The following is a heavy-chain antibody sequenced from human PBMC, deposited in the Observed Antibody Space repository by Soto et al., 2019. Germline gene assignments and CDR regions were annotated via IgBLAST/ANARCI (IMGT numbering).Heavy chain of an antibody. CDR1: GDSFSTDW. CDR2: IYPGEFRT. CDR3: ATRRFSSMESSS. V-gene: IGHV5-51*01. J-gene: IGHJ5*02. Sequence: RGESLKISCKGSGDSFSTDWIGWVRQMPGKGLEWMGVIYPGEFRTRYSPPFKGQVTISAEKFISTAYLQWSSLKSSGIAMYYCATRRFSSMESSSWGKGTLVTVSS. D-gene: IGHD2-2*01.